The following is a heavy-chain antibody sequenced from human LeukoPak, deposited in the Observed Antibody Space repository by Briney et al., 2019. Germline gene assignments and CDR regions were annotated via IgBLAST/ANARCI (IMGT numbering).Heavy chain of an antibody. J-gene: IGHJ6*03. CDR1: GYTFTNYG. V-gene: IGHV1-18*01. Sequence: ASVKVSCKASGYTFTNYGISWVRQAPGQGLEWMGWISAYNGNTNFAQKLQGRVTMTTETSTSTAYMELRSLRSDDTAVYYCAVVGRQLVFGYYYYMDVWGKGTTVTVSS. CDR2: ISAYNGNT. D-gene: IGHD6-13*01. CDR3: AVVGRQLVFGYYYYMDV.